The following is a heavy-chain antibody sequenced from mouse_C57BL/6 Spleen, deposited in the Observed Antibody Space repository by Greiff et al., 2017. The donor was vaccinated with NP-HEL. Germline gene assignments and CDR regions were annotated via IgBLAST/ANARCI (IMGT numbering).Heavy chain of an antibody. D-gene: IGHD2-3*01. Sequence: VQLQQSGPELVKPGASVKISCKASGYSFTGYYMNWVKQSPEKSLEWIGEINPSTGGTTYNQKFKAKATLTVDKSSSTAYMKLKSLTSEDSAVYYCASNWDGFFDYWGQGTTLTVSS. CDR3: ASNWDGFFDY. V-gene: IGHV1-42*01. J-gene: IGHJ2*01. CDR1: GYSFTGYY. CDR2: INPSTGGT.